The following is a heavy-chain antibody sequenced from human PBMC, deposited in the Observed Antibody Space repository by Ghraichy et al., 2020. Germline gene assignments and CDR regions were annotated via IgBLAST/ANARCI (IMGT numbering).Heavy chain of an antibody. CDR2: IRQDGSSK. V-gene: IGHV3-7*04. D-gene: IGHD5-24*01. CDR1: GFNFSSNW. Sequence: GGSLRLSCSASGFNFSSNWMSWVRQAPGKGLEWVANIRQDGSSKYYVESARGRFTISRDNAKSSLYLQMNSLRADDTGVYYCARAADGYQWGRGTLVTVT. J-gene: IGHJ4*02. CDR3: ARAADGYQ.